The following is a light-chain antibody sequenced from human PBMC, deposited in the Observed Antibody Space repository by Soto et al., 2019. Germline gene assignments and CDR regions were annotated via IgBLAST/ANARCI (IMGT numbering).Light chain of an antibody. CDR3: FSFTTDWTHV. CDR1: SSDIGAYNY. J-gene: IGLJ1*01. CDR2: EVS. Sequence: QSVLTQPACVSGSPGQSMTISCTGSSSDIGAYNYVSWFQQYPGKAPKLIISEVSNRPSGVSNRFSGSKSGTAASLTISGLQTEDEADYFCFSFTTDWTHVFGTGTKVTAL. V-gene: IGLV2-14*01.